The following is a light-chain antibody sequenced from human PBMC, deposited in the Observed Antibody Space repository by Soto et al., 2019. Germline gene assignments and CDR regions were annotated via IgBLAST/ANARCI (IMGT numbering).Light chain of an antibody. CDR1: SSDVGSYNL. Sequence: QSALTQPASVSGSPGQSITISCTGTSSDVGSYNLVSWYQQHPGKAPKLMIYEGSERPSGVSNRFSGSKSGNTASLRISGLQAEDEADYYCCSYAGSSTYVFGTGTKLTVL. CDR3: CSYAGSSTYV. J-gene: IGLJ1*01. V-gene: IGLV2-23*01. CDR2: EGS.